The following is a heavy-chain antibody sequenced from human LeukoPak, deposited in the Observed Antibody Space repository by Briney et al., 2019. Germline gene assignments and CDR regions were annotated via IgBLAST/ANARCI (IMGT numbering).Heavy chain of an antibody. V-gene: IGHV3-21*01. J-gene: IGHJ4*02. CDR3: ARDRYVDIVATASNDY. CDR2: ISSSSSYI. CDR1: GFTFSSYS. Sequence: GGSLRLSCAASGFTFSSYSMNWVRQAPGKGLEWVSSISSSSSYIYYADSVKGRFTISRDNAKNSLYLQMNSLRAEGTAVYYCARDRYVDIVATASNDYWGQGTLVTASS. D-gene: IGHD5-12*01.